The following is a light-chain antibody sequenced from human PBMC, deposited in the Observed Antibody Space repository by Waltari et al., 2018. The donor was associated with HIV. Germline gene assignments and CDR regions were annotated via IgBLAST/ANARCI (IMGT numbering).Light chain of an antibody. CDR3: ASWDDSLHGYV. CDR2: YED. CDR1: SSNIENHA. V-gene: IGLV1-36*01. J-gene: IGLJ1*01. Sequence: QSVLTQPPSVSGAPGQRVIISCSGGSSNIENHAFNWYQHLPGRTHTHLIYYEDLCPAGFSERFAASKSGTSASLAISGLQSEDEGDYYCASWDDSLHGYVFGSGTKISV.